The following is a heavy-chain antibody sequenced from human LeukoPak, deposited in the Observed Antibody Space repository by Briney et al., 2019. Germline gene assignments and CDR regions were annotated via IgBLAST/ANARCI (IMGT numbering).Heavy chain of an antibody. CDR2: IYYSGST. V-gene: IGHV4-30-4*07. CDR1: GGSISSGGYS. D-gene: IGHD1-1*01. J-gene: IGHJ4*02. CDR3: ARGHWNDAFDY. Sequence: SQTLSLTCAVSGGSISSGGYSWSWIRQPPGKGLEWIGYIYYSGSTYYNPSLKSRVTISVDTSKNQFSLKLSSVTAADTAVYYCARGHWNDAFDYWGQGTLVTVSS.